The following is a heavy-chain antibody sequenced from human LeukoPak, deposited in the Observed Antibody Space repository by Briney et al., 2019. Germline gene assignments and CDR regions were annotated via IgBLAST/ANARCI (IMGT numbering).Heavy chain of an antibody. CDR2: ISYDGSNK. V-gene: IGHV3-30*14. D-gene: IGHD1-26*01. J-gene: IGHJ3*02. CDR1: GFTFSSYA. CDR3: ARGGSYLSAFDI. Sequence: GGSLRLSCAASGFTFSSYAMHWVRQAPGKGLEWVAVISYDGSNKYYADSVKGRFTISRDNSKNTLYLQMNSLRAEDTAVYYCARGGSYLSAFDIWGQGAMVTVSS.